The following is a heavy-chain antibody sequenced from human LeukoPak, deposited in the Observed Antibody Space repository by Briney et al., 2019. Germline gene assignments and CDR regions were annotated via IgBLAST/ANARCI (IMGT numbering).Heavy chain of an antibody. CDR3: ARDVVVPAAIHPHGMDV. D-gene: IGHD2-2*01. Sequence: EASVKVSCKASGGTFSSYAISWVRQAPGQGLEWMGRIIPILGIANYAQKFQGRVTITADKSTSTAYMELSSLRSEDTAVYYCARDVVVPAAIHPHGMDVWGQGTTVTVSS. CDR1: GGTFSSYA. V-gene: IGHV1-69*04. J-gene: IGHJ6*02. CDR2: IIPILGIA.